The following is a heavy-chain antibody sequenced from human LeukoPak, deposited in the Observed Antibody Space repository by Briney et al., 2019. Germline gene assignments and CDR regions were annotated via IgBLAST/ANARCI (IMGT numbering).Heavy chain of an antibody. D-gene: IGHD1-14*01. CDR2: LYSDGNT. CDR3: ARGVEPLAANTLAF. J-gene: IGHJ4*02. Sequence: GGSLRLSCAASGFTVITNDTTWVRQAPGKGLEWVSVLYSDGNTKYADSVQGRFTISRDSSKNTLYLEMNSLSPDDTAVYYCARGVEPLAANTLAFWGQGTLVTVSS. CDR1: GFTVITND. V-gene: IGHV3-53*01.